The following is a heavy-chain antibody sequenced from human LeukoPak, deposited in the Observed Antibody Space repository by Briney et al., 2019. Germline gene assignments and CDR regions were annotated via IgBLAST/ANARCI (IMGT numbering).Heavy chain of an antibody. D-gene: IGHD3-22*01. Sequence: SETLSLTCTVSGGSISSYYWSWIQQPPGKGLEWIGYIYYSGSTNYNPSLKSRVTISVDTSKNQFSLKLSSVTAADTAVYYCARLIVRSAFDIWGQGTMVTVSS. CDR3: ARLIVRSAFDI. V-gene: IGHV4-59*08. J-gene: IGHJ3*02. CDR2: IYYSGST. CDR1: GGSISSYY.